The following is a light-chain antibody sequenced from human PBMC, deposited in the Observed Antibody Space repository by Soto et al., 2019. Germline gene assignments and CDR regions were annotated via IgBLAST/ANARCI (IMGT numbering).Light chain of an antibody. CDR3: QQYNSYLYT. V-gene: IGKV1-5*01. J-gene: IGKJ2*01. CDR1: QSISSW. Sequence: DIQMTQSPSTLSASVGDRVTITCRASQSISSWLAWYQKKPGKAPKLLIYDASSVESGVPSRFSGSGSGTEFTLTISSLKPDDVATYYCQQYNSYLYTFGQGTKLESK. CDR2: DAS.